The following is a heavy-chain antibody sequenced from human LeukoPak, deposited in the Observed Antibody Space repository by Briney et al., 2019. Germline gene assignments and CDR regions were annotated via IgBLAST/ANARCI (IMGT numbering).Heavy chain of an antibody. J-gene: IGHJ6*04. Sequence: SETLSLTCTVSGGSISSGSYYWSWIRQPAGKGLEWIGRIYTSGSTNYNPSLKSRVTISVDTSKNQFSLKLSSVTAADTAVYYCARGAMVRGVIPGQLDVWGKGTTVTVSS. V-gene: IGHV4-61*02. D-gene: IGHD3-10*01. CDR1: GGSISSGSYY. CDR3: ARGAMVRGVIPGQLDV. CDR2: IYTSGST.